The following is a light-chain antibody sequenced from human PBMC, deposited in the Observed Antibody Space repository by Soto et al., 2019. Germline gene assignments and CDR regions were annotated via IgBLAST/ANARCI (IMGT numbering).Light chain of an antibody. CDR1: NSNIGSNA. J-gene: IGLJ3*02. CDR2: SNN. Sequence: QSVLTQPPSASGTPGQRVTISCSGSNSNIGSNAVNWYQQLPGTAPKLLIYSNNQRPSGVPDRFSGSKSGTSASLAISGLQSDDEADYYCAAWDDSLRGVFGGGTKVTVL. CDR3: AAWDDSLRGV. V-gene: IGLV1-44*01.